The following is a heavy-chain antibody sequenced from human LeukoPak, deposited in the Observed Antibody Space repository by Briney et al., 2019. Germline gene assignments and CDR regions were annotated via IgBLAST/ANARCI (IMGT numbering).Heavy chain of an antibody. D-gene: IGHD1-14*01. CDR1: GGSISSSRYY. CDR2: IYYSGST. Sequence: SETLSLTCTVSGGSISSSRYYWGWIRQPPGKGLEWIGSIYYSGSTYSNPSLNSRVTISVDTSKNQFSLKLSSVTAADTAVYYCARRGSGASLEYYFDLWGRGTLVTVSS. V-gene: IGHV4-39*07. CDR3: ARRGSGASLEYYFDL. J-gene: IGHJ2*01.